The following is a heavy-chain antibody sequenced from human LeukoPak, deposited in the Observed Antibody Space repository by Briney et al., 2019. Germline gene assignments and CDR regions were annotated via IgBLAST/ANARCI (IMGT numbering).Heavy chain of an antibody. Sequence: GGSLRLSCAASGFTVSSNYMSWVRQAPGKGLEWVSTISGTGGSTYYADSVKGRFTISRDNSKNTLYLQMTSLRAEDTAVYYCAKMWELPKRFDYWGQGTLVTVSS. CDR2: ISGTGGST. J-gene: IGHJ4*02. D-gene: IGHD1-26*01. CDR3: AKMWELPKRFDY. CDR1: GFTVSSNY. V-gene: IGHV3-23*01.